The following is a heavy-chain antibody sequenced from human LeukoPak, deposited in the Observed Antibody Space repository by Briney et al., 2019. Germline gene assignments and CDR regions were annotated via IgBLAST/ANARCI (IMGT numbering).Heavy chain of an antibody. CDR1: GYSISSGYY. CDR3: ARSPGALISAAGWYFDL. CDR2: IYYSGST. D-gene: IGHD6-13*01. Sequence: SETLSLTCTVSGYSISSGYYWGWIRQPPGKGLEWIGYIYYSGSTNYNPSLKSRVTISVDTSKNQFSLKLSSVTAADTAVYYCARSPGALISAAGWYFDLWGRGTLVTVSS. J-gene: IGHJ2*01. V-gene: IGHV4-61*01.